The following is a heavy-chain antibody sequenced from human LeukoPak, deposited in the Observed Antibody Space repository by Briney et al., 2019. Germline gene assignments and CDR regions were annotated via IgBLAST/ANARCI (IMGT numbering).Heavy chain of an antibody. CDR3: ARPVAAAALDAFDI. CDR2: IYPGDSDT. V-gene: IGHV5-51*01. Sequence: PGESLKISRKGSGYRFTSYWIGWVRQVPGKGLEWMGIIYPGDSDTRYSHSFQGQVTISADKSISTAYLQWSSLKASDTTMYYCARPVAAAALDAFDIWGQGTMVTVSS. D-gene: IGHD6-13*01. J-gene: IGHJ3*02. CDR1: GYRFTSYW.